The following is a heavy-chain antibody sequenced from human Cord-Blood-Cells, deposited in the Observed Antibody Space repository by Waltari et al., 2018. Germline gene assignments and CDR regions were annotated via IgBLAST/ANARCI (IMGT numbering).Heavy chain of an antibody. CDR2: IWYDGSNK. J-gene: IGHJ4*02. V-gene: IGHV3-33*01. D-gene: IGHD5-18*01. Sequence: QVSGKGLGWVAVIWYDGSNKYYADSVNGRFTISRDNSKNTLYLQMNSLRAEDTAVYYCARAQWNVDTAMVFDYWGQGTLVTVSS. CDR3: ARAQWNVDTAMVFDY.